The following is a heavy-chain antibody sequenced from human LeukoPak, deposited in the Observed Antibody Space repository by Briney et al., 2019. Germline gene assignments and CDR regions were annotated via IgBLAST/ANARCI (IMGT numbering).Heavy chain of an antibody. V-gene: IGHV4-34*01. CDR3: ARGANFYYYGMDV. Sequence: SETLSLTCAVYGGSFSGYYWSWIRQPPGKGLEWIGEINHSGSTNYNPSLKSRVTISVDTSKNQFSLKLSSVTAADTAVYYCARGANFYYYGMDVWGQGTTVTLSS. J-gene: IGHJ6*02. D-gene: IGHD2-15*01. CDR2: INHSGST. CDR1: GGSFSGYY.